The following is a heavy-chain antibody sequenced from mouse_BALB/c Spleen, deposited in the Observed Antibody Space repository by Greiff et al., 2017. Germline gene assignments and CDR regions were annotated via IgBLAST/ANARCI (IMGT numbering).Heavy chain of an antibody. V-gene: IGHV2-2*02. CDR3: TRNPHWAYNAMDY. J-gene: IGHJ4*01. Sequence: QVHVKQSGPGLVQPSQSLSITCTVSGFSLTSYGVNWVRQSPGKGLEWLGVIWSGGSTDYNAAFISRMSISKDNCKSQVFFKMNSLQANDTAIYYCTRNPHWAYNAMDYWGQGTTVTGS. CDR2: IWSGGST. CDR1: GFSLTSYG. D-gene: IGHD4-1*01.